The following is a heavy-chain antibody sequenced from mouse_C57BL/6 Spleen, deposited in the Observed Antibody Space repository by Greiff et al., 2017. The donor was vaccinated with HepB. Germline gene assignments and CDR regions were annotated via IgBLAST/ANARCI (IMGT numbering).Heavy chain of an antibody. V-gene: IGHV1-80*01. CDR3: ARTGYYGSSYDWYFDV. CDR2: IYPGDGDT. J-gene: IGHJ1*03. Sequence: VQLVESGAELVKPGASVKISCKASGYAFSSYWMNWVKQRPGKGLEWIGQIYPGDGDTNYNGKFKGKATLTADKSSSTAYMQLSSLTSEDSAVYFCARTGYYGSSYDWYFDVWGTGTTVTVSS. CDR1: GYAFSSYW. D-gene: IGHD1-1*01.